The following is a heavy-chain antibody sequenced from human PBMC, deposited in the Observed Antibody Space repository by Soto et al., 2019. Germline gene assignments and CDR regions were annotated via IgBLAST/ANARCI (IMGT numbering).Heavy chain of an antibody. V-gene: IGHV4-4*02. CDR2: TYHGGAT. D-gene: IGHD1-1*01. CDR3: AHQTISYTLDV. J-gene: IGHJ6*02. CDR1: GGSIRGHYW. Sequence: QVQLQESGPGLVKPSGTLSLTCAVSGGSIRGHYWWSWVRQTPGKGLEWIGETYHGGATYYNPSLKXXVTISTDESKNQLSLKLNFVTAADTAVYYCAHQTISYTLDVWGQGTTVTVSS.